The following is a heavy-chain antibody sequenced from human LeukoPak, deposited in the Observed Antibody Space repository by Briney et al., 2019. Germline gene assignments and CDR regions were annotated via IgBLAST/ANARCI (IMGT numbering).Heavy chain of an antibody. D-gene: IGHD3-22*01. V-gene: IGHV3-9*01. J-gene: IGHJ4*02. CDR2: TSWDSGSI. Sequence: SLRLSCAASGFTFDDYAMHWVRQAPGKGLEWVSGTSWDSGSIVYADSVKGRFTISRANAKNSLYLQMNSLRAEDTALYYCAKDMESQWVLLGYFDYWGQGTLVTVSS. CDR3: AKDMESQWVLLGYFDY. CDR1: GFTFDDYA.